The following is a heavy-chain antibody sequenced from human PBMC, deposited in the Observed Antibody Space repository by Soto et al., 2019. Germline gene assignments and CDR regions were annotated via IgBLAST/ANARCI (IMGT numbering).Heavy chain of an antibody. CDR3: ARSGSRDDFWSGYYSDYYYYGMDV. D-gene: IGHD3-3*01. CDR1: GYTFTSYG. J-gene: IGHJ6*02. CDR2: ISAYNGNT. Sequence: QVQLVQSGAEVKKPGASVKVSCKASGYTFTSYGISWVRQAPGQGLEWMGWISAYNGNTNYAQELQGRVTMTTDTSTSTAYMELRSLRSDDTAVYYCARSGSRDDFWSGYYSDYYYYGMDVWGQGTTVTVSS. V-gene: IGHV1-18*01.